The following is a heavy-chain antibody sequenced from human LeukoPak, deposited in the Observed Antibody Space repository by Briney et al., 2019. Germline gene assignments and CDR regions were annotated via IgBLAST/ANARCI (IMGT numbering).Heavy chain of an antibody. CDR2: INAGNGNT. Sequence: ASVKVSCKASGYTFTGYYMHWVRQAPGQRLEWMGWINAGNGNTKYSQKFQGRVTITRDTSASTAYMELSSLRSEDTAVYYCAMRMPQSLTPGAFDIWGQGTMVTVSS. J-gene: IGHJ3*02. CDR1: GYTFTGYY. D-gene: IGHD2-15*01. V-gene: IGHV1-3*01. CDR3: AMRMPQSLTPGAFDI.